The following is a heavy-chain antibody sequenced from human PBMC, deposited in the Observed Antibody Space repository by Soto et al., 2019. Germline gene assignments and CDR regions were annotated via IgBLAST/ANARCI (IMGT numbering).Heavy chain of an antibody. CDR2: IYHSGST. J-gene: IGHJ3*02. CDR1: GGSISSSNW. D-gene: IGHD2-21*02. Sequence: SETLSLTCAVSGGSISSSNWWSWVRQPPGKGLAWIGEIYHSGSTNYNPSLKSRVTISVDKSKNQFSLKLSSVTAADTAVYYCARDRPGVVVTAIPLDAFDIWGQGTMVT. V-gene: IGHV4-4*02. CDR3: ARDRPGVVVTAIPLDAFDI.